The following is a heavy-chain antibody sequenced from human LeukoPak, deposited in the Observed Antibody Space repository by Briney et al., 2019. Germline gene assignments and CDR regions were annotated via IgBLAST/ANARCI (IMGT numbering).Heavy chain of an antibody. Sequence: GGSLRLSCAASGFTFRGSAMHWVRQASGKGLEWVGRIRSKPNSYATTHAASVKGRFTISRDDSKNTAYLQMNSLKTEDTAVYYCSSDYDFWSGYYISDLKPLDFWGQGTLVTVSS. D-gene: IGHD3-3*01. CDR1: GFTFRGSA. CDR3: SSDYDFWSGYYISDLKPLDF. CDR2: IRSKPNSYAT. V-gene: IGHV3-73*01. J-gene: IGHJ4*02.